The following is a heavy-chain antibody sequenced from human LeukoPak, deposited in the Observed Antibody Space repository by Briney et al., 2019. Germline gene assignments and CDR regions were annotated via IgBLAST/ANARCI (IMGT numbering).Heavy chain of an antibody. CDR3: ARTYCGGDCYYSYFDY. J-gene: IGHJ4*02. D-gene: IGHD2-21*02. CDR1: GYSFSTNW. CDR2: IYPGDSDT. V-gene: IGHV5-51*01. Sequence: GESLKISCRASGYSFSTNWIGWVRQMPGKGLEWMGVIYPGDSDTRYSPSFQGQVTISADKSISTAYLQWSSLKASDTAMYYCARTYCGGDCYYSYFDYWGQGTLVTVSS.